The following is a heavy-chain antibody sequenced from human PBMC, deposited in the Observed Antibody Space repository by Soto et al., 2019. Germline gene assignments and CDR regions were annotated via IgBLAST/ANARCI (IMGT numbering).Heavy chain of an antibody. CDR3: ARLSVVATTDYYYYAMDV. V-gene: IGHV4-59*01. CDR2: IYYSGST. CDR1: GGSISSYY. Sequence: SETLSLTCTVSGGSISSYYWSWIRQPPGKGLEWIGYIYYSGSTNYNPSLKSRVTISVDTSKNQFSLKLSSVTAADTAVYYCARLSVVATTDYYYYAMDVWGQGTTVTVSS. J-gene: IGHJ6*02. D-gene: IGHD5-12*01.